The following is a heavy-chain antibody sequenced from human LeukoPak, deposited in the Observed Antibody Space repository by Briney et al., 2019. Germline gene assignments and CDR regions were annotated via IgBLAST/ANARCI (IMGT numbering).Heavy chain of an antibody. CDR3: AKIPYGDYVLDYYYYMDV. CDR2: ISYDGSNK. V-gene: IGHV3-30*04. D-gene: IGHD4-17*01. J-gene: IGHJ6*03. CDR1: GFTFSSYA. Sequence: GRSLRLSCAASGFTFSSYAMHWVRQAPGKGLEWVAVISYDGSNKYYADSVKGRFTISRDNSKNTLYLQMNSLRAEDTAVYYCAKIPYGDYVLDYYYYMDVWGKGTTVTISS.